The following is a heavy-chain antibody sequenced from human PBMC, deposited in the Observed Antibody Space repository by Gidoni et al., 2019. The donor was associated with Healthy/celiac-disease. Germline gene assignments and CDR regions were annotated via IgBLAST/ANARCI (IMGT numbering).Heavy chain of an antibody. CDR1: GGTFSSYA. V-gene: IGHV1-69*06. Sequence: QVQLVQSRAEVTKPGSSVTVSCKDSGGTFSSYAISSVRQAPGQGLEWMGGLIPIFGTANYAQKFQGRVTITADKSTSTAYMELGSLRSEDTAVYYCARAIVVVPAATSKKRRVAFDIWGQGTMVTVSS. CDR3: ARAIVVVPAATSKKRRVAFDI. D-gene: IGHD2-2*01. J-gene: IGHJ3*02. CDR2: LIPIFGTA.